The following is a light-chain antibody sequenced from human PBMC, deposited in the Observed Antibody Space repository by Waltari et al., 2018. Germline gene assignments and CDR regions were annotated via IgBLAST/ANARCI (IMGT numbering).Light chain of an antibody. CDR3: AAWDDSLSGWV. CDR1: SSNIGSNY. J-gene: IGLJ3*02. Sequence: QSVLTQPPSASGTPGQRVTISCSGSSSNIGSNYVYWYQQLPGTAPKLLIYRNTQRPSGVPDRFSGSKSGTSASLVISGLRSEDEADYYCAAWDDSLSGWVFGGGTKLTVL. V-gene: IGLV1-47*01. CDR2: RNT.